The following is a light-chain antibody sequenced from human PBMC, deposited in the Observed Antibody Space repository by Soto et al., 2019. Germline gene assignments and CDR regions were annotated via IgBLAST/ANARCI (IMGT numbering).Light chain of an antibody. CDR3: QQSYSSPPT. Sequence: IQMTQSPSSLSASVGDRVTITCRASQGISTYLNWYQQRPGKAPKLLIYAASSLQSGVPSRFSGSRSGPDFTLTISSLQPEDFATYYCQQSYSSPPTFGQGTKVDI. CDR2: AAS. V-gene: IGKV1-39*01. J-gene: IGKJ1*01. CDR1: QGISTY.